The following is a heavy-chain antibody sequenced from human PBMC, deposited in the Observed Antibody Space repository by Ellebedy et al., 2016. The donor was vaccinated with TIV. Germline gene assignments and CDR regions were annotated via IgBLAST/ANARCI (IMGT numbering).Heavy chain of an antibody. D-gene: IGHD2-15*01. V-gene: IGHV3-33*08. Sequence: GEYLKISCAASGFTFGPFGIHWVRQAPGKGLEWVAVLWYDGNNKYYADFVKGRFTISRDNSKNTAYLQMNSLRAEDTAVYYCARVHCSSVSCYGWDLDYWGQGTLVTVSS. CDR2: LWYDGNNK. CDR3: ARVHCSSVSCYGWDLDY. CDR1: GFTFGPFG. J-gene: IGHJ4*02.